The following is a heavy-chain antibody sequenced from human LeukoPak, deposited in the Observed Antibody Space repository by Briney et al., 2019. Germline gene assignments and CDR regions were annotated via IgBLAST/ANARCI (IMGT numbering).Heavy chain of an antibody. CDR2: IYHSGGT. Sequence: SETLSLTCAISGDPINSIDWWSWVRQSPARGLEWIGEIYHSGGTNYNPSLKSRVTISVDKSKNHLSLKLTSVTAADTAVYFCVGNGYYALDYWGQGALVTVAS. J-gene: IGHJ4*02. CDR3: VGNGYYALDY. D-gene: IGHD2/OR15-2a*01. CDR1: GDPINSIDW. V-gene: IGHV4-4*02.